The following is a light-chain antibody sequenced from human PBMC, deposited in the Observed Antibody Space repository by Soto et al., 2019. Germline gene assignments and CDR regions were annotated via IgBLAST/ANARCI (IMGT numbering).Light chain of an antibody. J-gene: IGLJ1*01. Sequence: QSALTQPASVSGSPGQSITISCSGNTSDVGIVSWYQHHPGKAPKLMIHEVTKRPSGVSDRFSGSKSGNSASLTISGLQAEDEADYFCCSFGGSGYVFGTGTKVTVL. CDR1: TSDVGI. V-gene: IGLV2-23*02. CDR3: CSFGGSGYV. CDR2: EVT.